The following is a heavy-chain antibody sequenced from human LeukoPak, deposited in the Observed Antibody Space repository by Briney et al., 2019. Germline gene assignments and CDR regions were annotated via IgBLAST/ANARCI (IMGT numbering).Heavy chain of an antibody. CDR1: GFTFGDYA. D-gene: IGHD3-3*01. Sequence: GGSLRLSCTASGFTFGDYAMSWVRQAPGKGLEWVGFIRSKAYGGTTEYAASVKGRFTISRDDSKSIAYLQMNSLKTEDTAVYYCTRGAIFGVVIVLDAFDIWGQGTMVTVSS. J-gene: IGHJ3*02. V-gene: IGHV3-49*04. CDR3: TRGAIFGVVIVLDAFDI. CDR2: IRSKAYGGTT.